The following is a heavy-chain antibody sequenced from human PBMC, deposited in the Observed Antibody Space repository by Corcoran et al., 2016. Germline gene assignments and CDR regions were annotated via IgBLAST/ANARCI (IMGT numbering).Heavy chain of an antibody. CDR3: ASSRGYYYYSSGYALDY. J-gene: IGHJ4*02. CDR1: GYTFTGYY. CDR2: INPNSGGT. V-gene: IGHV1-2*04. D-gene: IGHD3-22*01. Sequence: QVQLVQSGAEVKKPGASVKVSCKASGYTFTGYYMHWVRQAPGQGLEWMGWINPNSGGTNYAQKFQGWVTMTRDTSISTAYMELSRLRSDDTAVYYGASSRGYYYYSSGYALDYWGQGTLVTVSS.